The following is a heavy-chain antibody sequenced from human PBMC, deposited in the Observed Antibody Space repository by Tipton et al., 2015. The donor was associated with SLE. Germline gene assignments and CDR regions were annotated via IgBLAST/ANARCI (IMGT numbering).Heavy chain of an antibody. D-gene: IGHD3-3*01. Sequence: SLRLSCAASGFTFSSYSMHWVRQAPGKGLEWVAFIRYDGSNKYYADSVKGRFTISRDNSKNTLYLQMNSLRAEDTAVYYCAKEYDGAARAFDIWGQGTMVTVSS. CDR1: GFTFSSYS. J-gene: IGHJ3*02. V-gene: IGHV3-30*02. CDR2: IRYDGSNK. CDR3: AKEYDGAARAFDI.